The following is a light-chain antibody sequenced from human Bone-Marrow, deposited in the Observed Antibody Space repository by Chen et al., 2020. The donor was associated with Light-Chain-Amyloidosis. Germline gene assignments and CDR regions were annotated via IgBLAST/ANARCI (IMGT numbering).Light chain of an antibody. Sequence: SYDLTQPPSVSVSPGQTARITCSGDDLPTQYAYWYQQKPGQDPVLVIHRDTERPSGISERFSGSSSGTTATLTISGVQAEDEDDYHCQSADRSGTYEVIFGGGTKLTVL. J-gene: IGLJ2*01. CDR2: RDT. V-gene: IGLV3-25*03. CDR3: QSADRSGTYEVI. CDR1: DLPTQY.